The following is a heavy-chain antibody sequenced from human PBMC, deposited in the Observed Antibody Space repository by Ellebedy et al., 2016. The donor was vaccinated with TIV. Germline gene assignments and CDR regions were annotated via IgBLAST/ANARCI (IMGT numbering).Heavy chain of an antibody. Sequence: PGGSLRLSCAASGFTFSSYGMHWVRQAPGKGLEWVAFIRYDGSNKYYADSVKGRFTISRDNSKNTLYLQMNSLRAEDTAVYYCAKDLDLYRSLAVFGDYWGQGTLVTVSS. J-gene: IGHJ4*02. CDR1: GFTFSSYG. CDR3: AKDLDLYRSLAVFGDY. V-gene: IGHV3-30*02. D-gene: IGHD3-3*01. CDR2: IRYDGSNK.